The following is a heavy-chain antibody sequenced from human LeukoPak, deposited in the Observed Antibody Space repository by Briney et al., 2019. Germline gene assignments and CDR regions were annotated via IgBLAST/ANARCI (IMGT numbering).Heavy chain of an antibody. J-gene: IGHJ4*02. D-gene: IGHD1-14*01. V-gene: IGHV3-64*02. Sequence: PGGSLRLSCAASGFTFSSSAMHWVRQAPGKRLETVSAISSDGGRVYYGDSVKGRFTISRDNSKNTLYLQMGSLRAEDMAVYYCARWVGTQLDFWGQGTLVTVSP. CDR3: ARWVGTQLDF. CDR1: GFTFSSSA. CDR2: ISSDGGRV.